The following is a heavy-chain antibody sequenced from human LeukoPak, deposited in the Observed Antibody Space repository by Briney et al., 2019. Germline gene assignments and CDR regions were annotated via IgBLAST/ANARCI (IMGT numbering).Heavy chain of an antibody. CDR2: ISGSSNYI. CDR3: ARGTGDTSSWYHDY. V-gene: IGHV3-21*01. CDR1: GFTFSRYS. J-gene: IGHJ4*02. D-gene: IGHD6-13*01. Sequence: GGSLRLSCAVSGFTFSRYSMNWVRQAPGKGLEWVSGISGSSNYISYADSVKGRFTISRDNAKNSLYLQMNSLRPEDTAVYHCARGTGDTSSWYHDYWGQGTLVTVS.